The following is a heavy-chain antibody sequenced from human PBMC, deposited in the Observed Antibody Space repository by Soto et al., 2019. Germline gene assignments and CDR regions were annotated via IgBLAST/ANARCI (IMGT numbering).Heavy chain of an antibody. J-gene: IGHJ5*02. V-gene: IGHV3-9*01. CDR2: ISWNSGSI. CDR3: AKAGMVVVATLVVNWFDP. D-gene: IGHD2-15*01. Sequence: EVQLVESGGGLVQPGRSLRLSCAASGFTFDDYAMHWVRQAPGKGLEWVSGISWNSGSIGYADSVKGRFTISRDNAKNSLYLQMNSLRAEDTALYYCAKAGMVVVATLVVNWFDPWGQGTLVTVSS. CDR1: GFTFDDYA.